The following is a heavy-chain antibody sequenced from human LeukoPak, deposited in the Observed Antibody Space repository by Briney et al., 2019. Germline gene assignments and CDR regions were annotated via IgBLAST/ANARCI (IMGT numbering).Heavy chain of an antibody. Sequence: ASVKVSCKASGYTFTSYGISWVRQAPGQGLEWMGWISAYNGNTNYAQKLQGRVTMTTDTSTSTAYMELRSLRSDDTAVYYCAREVVQAAILRWFDPWGQGTLVTVSS. J-gene: IGHJ5*02. D-gene: IGHD2-2*01. CDR3: AREVVQAAILRWFDP. V-gene: IGHV1-18*01. CDR1: GYTFTSYG. CDR2: ISAYNGNT.